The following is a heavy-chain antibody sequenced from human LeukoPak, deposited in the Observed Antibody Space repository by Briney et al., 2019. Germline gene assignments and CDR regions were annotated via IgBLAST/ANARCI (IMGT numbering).Heavy chain of an antibody. V-gene: IGHV1-24*01. D-gene: IGHD5-12*01. J-gene: IGHJ2*01. CDR2: FDPEDGET. CDR1: GYTLTELS. CDR3: ATSRASGYLQYWYFDL. Sequence: ASVKVSCKVSGYTLTELSMHWVRQAPGKGLEWMGGFDPEDGETIYAQKFQGSVTMTEDTSTDTAYMELSSLRSEDTAVYYCATSRASGYLQYWYFDLWGRGTLVTVSS.